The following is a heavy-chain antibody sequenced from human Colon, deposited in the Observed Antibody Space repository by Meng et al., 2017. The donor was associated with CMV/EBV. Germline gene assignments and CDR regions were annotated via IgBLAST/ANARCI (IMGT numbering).Heavy chain of an antibody. Sequence: SETLSLTCTVSGGSISPYYWSWIRQPPGKGLEWIGYIYYSGSTNYNPSLKSRVTISVDTSKNQFSLKLSSVTAADTAVYYCARAFSGYDSYYYYGMDVWGQGTTVTVSS. CDR1: GGSISPYY. J-gene: IGHJ6*02. CDR3: ARAFSGYDSYYYYGMDV. CDR2: IYYSGST. V-gene: IGHV4-59*01. D-gene: IGHD5-12*01.